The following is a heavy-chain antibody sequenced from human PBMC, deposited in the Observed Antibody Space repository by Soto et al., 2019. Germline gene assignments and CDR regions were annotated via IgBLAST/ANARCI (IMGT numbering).Heavy chain of an antibody. CDR3: ARKGYIGNFGLDV. Sequence: QVQLVQSGAEVKRPGASVKVSCKASGYTFLNYDVAWVRRAPGQGLEWLGWISISKGKTYYQQSLQGRVTMTTGTATSTTAMEVRSLRSDDTAVYYGARKGYIGNFGLDVWGQGTTVTVSS. CDR2: ISISKGKT. D-gene: IGHD5-12*01. V-gene: IGHV1-18*01. J-gene: IGHJ6*02. CDR1: GYTFLNYD.